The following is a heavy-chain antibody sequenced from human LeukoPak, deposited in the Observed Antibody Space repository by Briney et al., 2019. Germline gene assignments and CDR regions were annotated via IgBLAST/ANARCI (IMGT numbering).Heavy chain of an antibody. Sequence: PGRSLRLSCAASGFTFSSYGMHWVRQAPGKGLEWVAVIWYDGSNKYYADSVKGRFTISRDNSKNTLYLQMNSLRAEDTAVYYCARSRTGYCSSTSYFDAFDIWGQGTMVTVSS. CDR1: GFTFSSYG. CDR3: ARSRTGYCSSTSYFDAFDI. J-gene: IGHJ3*02. V-gene: IGHV3-33*01. D-gene: IGHD2-2*01. CDR2: IWYDGSNK.